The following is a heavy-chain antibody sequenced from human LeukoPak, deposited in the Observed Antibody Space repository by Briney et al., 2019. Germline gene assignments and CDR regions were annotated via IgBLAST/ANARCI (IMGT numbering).Heavy chain of an antibody. J-gene: IGHJ6*02. CDR3: AKDRLPVEMATNYYYGMDV. Sequence: SGGSLRLSCAASGFTFSSYAMHWVRQAPGKGLEWVAVISYDGSNKYYADSVKGRFTISRDNSKNTLYLQMNSLRAEDTAVYYCAKDRLPVEMATNYYYGMDVWGQGTTVTVSS. D-gene: IGHD5-24*01. V-gene: IGHV3-30*04. CDR2: ISYDGSNK. CDR1: GFTFSSYA.